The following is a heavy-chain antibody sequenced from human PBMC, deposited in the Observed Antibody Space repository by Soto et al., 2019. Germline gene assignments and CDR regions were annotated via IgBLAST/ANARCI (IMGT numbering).Heavy chain of an antibody. D-gene: IGHD6-19*01. CDR3: TSHGQQWLGNRDFDY. V-gene: IGHV3-73*01. CDR1: GFTFSGSA. Sequence: EVQLVESGGGLVQPGGSLKLSCAASGFTFSGSAMHWVRQASGKGLEWVGRIRSKANRYATAYAASVKGRSTISRDVSKSTAYLQMNSLKTEETAVYYCTSHGQQWLGNRDFDYLGQGTLVTVSS. CDR2: IRSKANRYAT. J-gene: IGHJ4*02.